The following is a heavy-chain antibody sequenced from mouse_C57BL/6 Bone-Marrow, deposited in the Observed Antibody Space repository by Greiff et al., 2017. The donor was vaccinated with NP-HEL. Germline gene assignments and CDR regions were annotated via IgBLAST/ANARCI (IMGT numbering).Heavy chain of an antibody. V-gene: IGHV5-6*01. Sequence: EVQLVESGGDLVKPGGSLKLSCAASGFTFSSYGMSWVRQTPDKRLEWVATISCGGSSTYYPDSVKGRFTISRDNANNTLYLQMSSLKSEDTAMYYCASRYDGYGYAMDYWGQGTSVTVSS. CDR1: GFTFSSYG. J-gene: IGHJ4*01. CDR2: ISCGGSST. CDR3: ASRYDGYGYAMDY. D-gene: IGHD2-3*01.